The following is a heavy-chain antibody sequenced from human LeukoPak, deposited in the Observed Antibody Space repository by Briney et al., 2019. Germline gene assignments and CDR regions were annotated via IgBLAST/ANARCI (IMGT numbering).Heavy chain of an antibody. CDR3: AKCSTSAYTSGWCNWIDP. V-gene: IGHV3-23*01. CDR2: TVSRGTT. Sequence: GGSLRLSCVASGFTFTSDAMNWVRQAPGKGLEWVSSTVSRGTTQYADSVKGRFTVSRGTSKNTLYLQMNSLRADDTAVYYCAKCSTSAYTSGWCNWIDPWGQGTLVTVSS. D-gene: IGHD6-19*01. CDR1: GFTFTSDA. J-gene: IGHJ5*02.